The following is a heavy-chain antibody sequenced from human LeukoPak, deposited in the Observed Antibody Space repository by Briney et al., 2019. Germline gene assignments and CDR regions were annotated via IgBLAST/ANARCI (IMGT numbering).Heavy chain of an antibody. V-gene: IGHV3-74*01. D-gene: IGHD6-19*01. CDR3: ASRVQYSGGWYTKDMII. CDR1: GFTFSSYW. Sequence: GGSLRLSCAASGFTFSSYWMHWVRQAPGKGLVWVSRINSDGSSTSYADSVKGRFTISRDNAKNTLYLQMNSLRAEDTAVYYCASRVQYSGGWYTKDMIIWGQGTMVTVSS. J-gene: IGHJ3*02. CDR2: INSDGSST.